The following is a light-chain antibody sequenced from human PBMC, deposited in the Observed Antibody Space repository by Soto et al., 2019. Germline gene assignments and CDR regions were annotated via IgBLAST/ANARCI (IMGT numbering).Light chain of an antibody. V-gene: IGKV1-9*01. CDR2: AAS. J-gene: IGKJ2*01. CDR1: QGISSY. Sequence: IQLTQSPSSLSASVGDRVTITCRASQGISSYLAWYQQKPGKAPKLLTYAASTLQSGVPSRFSGSGSGTDFTLTISSLQPEDFVTYYCQQLNSYPRTFGQGTKLEIK. CDR3: QQLNSYPRT.